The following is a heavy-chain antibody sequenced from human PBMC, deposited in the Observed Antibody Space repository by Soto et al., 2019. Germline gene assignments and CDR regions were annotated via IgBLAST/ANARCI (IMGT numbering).Heavy chain of an antibody. CDR2: IDPSGSYT. CDR1: GYSFTSYW. J-gene: IGHJ6*02. CDR3: ARRPRKDYYYGMDV. V-gene: IGHV5-10-1*01. Sequence: GESLKISCKGSGYSFTSYWISWVRQMPGKGLEWMGRIDPSGSYTNYSPSFQGHVTISADKSISTAYLQWSSLKASDTAMYYCARRPRKDYYYGMDVWGQGTTVTVSS.